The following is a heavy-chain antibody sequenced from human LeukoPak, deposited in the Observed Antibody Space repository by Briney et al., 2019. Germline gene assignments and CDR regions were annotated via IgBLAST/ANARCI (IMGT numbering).Heavy chain of an antibody. Sequence: GGSLRLSCEGSGFTFGNYWMGWVRQAPGKGLQWVANIKTDGSEKYYVDSVKGRFTISRDNAKNSLYLQMNSLRAEDTAVYYCATYSSLNRREFQFWGQGTLLTVSS. CDR3: ATYSSLNRREFQF. J-gene: IGHJ1*01. CDR1: GFTFGNYW. V-gene: IGHV3-7*01. CDR2: IKTDGSEK. D-gene: IGHD3-22*01.